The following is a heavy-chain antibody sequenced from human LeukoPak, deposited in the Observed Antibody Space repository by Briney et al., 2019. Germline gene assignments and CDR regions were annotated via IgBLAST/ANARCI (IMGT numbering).Heavy chain of an antibody. CDR2: IYYSGST. CDR3: ASIAARPPTYYYYMDV. D-gene: IGHD6-6*01. CDR1: GGSSSSYY. J-gene: IGHJ6*03. Sequence: PSETLSLXCTVSGGSSSSYYWSWIRQPPGKGLEWIGYIYYSGSTNYNPSLKSRVTISVDTSKDQFSLKLSSVTAADTAVYYCASIAARPPTYYYYMDVWGKGTTVTVSS. V-gene: IGHV4-59*01.